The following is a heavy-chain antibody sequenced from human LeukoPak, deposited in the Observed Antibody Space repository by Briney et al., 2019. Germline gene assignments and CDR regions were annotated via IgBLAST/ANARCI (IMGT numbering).Heavy chain of an antibody. J-gene: IGHJ3*01. CDR1: GFTFDDYG. CDR2: INWNGGST. Sequence: GGSLRLSCAASGFTFDDYGMSWVRQAPGKGLEWVSGINWNGGSTGFADSVKGRFTISRDNAKNSLYLQMKSLRAEDTAVYYCAADRYCSSTACVVAYWGQGTMVTVSS. V-gene: IGHV3-20*04. CDR3: AADRYCSSTACVVAY. D-gene: IGHD2-2*01.